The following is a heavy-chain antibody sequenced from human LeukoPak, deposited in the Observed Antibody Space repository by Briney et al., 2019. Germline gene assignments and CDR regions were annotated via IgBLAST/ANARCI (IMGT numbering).Heavy chain of an antibody. CDR2: ISSSSSYI. J-gene: IGHJ4*02. CDR3: ARDRVLLWFGELSDYYFDY. Sequence: GGSLRLSCAASGFTFSSYSMNWVRQAPGKGLEWVSSISSSSSYIYYADSVKGRFTISRDNAKNSLYLQMNSLRAEDTAVYYCARDRVLLWFGELSDYYFDYWGQGTLVTVSS. D-gene: IGHD3-10*01. CDR1: GFTFSSYS. V-gene: IGHV3-21*01.